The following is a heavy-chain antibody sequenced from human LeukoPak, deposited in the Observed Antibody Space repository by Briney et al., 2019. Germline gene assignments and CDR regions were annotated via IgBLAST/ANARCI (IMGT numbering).Heavy chain of an antibody. D-gene: IGHD3-22*01. Sequence: PGGSLRLSCAASGFTFSSYDMHWVRQATGKGLEWVSAIGTAGETYYPGSVKGRFTISRENAKNSLYLQMNSLRAEDTAVYYCARGSTYYDSSGQVPFDYWGQGTLVTVSS. V-gene: IGHV3-13*01. J-gene: IGHJ4*02. CDR2: IGTAGET. CDR3: ARGSTYYDSSGQVPFDY. CDR1: GFTFSSYD.